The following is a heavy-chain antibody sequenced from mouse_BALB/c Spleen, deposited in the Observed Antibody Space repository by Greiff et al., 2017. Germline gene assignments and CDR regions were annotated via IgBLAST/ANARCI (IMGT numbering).Heavy chain of an antibody. V-gene: IGHV14-3*02. D-gene: IGHD2-14*01. Sequence: VQLQQSGAELVKPGASVKLSCTASGFNIKVTYMHWVKQSPEQGLEWIGRIDPANGNTKYDPKFQGQATIAADTFSNTAYLQLSSLTSEDTAVYYCARVYYRYGSYAMDYRGQGTSVTVSS. CDR1: GFNIKVTY. J-gene: IGHJ4*01. CDR2: IDPANGNT. CDR3: ARVYYRYGSYAMDY.